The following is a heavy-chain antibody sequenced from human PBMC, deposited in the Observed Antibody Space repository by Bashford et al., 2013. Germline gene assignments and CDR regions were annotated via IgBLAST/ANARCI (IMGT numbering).Heavy chain of an antibody. V-gene: IGHV4-39*01. CDR1: GGSIRGNSHY. J-gene: IGHJ3*02. D-gene: IGHD3-16*02. CDR3: ARPMITFGGVIANAFDI. Sequence: SETLSLTCSVSGGSIRGNSHYWGWIRQPPGKGLEWIGSFYYTGSTYYNPSLKSRVTISVDTSRNQFSLKMNSVTAADTAVYYCARPMITFGGVIANAFDIWGQGTMVTVSS. CDR2: FYYTGST.